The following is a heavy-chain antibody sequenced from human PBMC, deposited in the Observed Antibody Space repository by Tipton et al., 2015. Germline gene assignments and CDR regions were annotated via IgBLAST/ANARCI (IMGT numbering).Heavy chain of an antibody. CDR1: GFTFSNYD. D-gene: IGHD2-15*01. CDR3: ARSAGYCSGGSCYSDPFDI. CDR2: VGTAGDT. J-gene: IGHJ3*02. V-gene: IGHV3-13*01. Sequence: GSLRLSCAAYGFTFSNYDMHWVRQGTGKGLEWVSGVGTAGDTHYPGSVKGRFTISRENAKSSLYLQMNSLRARDTAVYYCARSAGYCSGGSCYSDPFDIWGQGTMVTVSS.